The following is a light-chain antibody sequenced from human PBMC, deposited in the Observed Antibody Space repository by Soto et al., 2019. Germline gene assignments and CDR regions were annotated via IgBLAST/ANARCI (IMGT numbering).Light chain of an antibody. V-gene: IGKV1-9*01. CDR2: DAA. CDR1: QGISSY. Sequence: ILLTQSPSSLSASVGDRVTITCLASQGISSYLVCYQQKPWKAPNLLIYDAATLHSGVPSRFSGGGSGTDFTLTISSLQPEDFATYYCQQVNVYPSTFGGGTKVEIK. J-gene: IGKJ4*01. CDR3: QQVNVYPST.